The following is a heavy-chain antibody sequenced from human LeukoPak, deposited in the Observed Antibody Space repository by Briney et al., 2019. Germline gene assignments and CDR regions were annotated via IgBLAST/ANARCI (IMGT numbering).Heavy chain of an antibody. Sequence: GRSLRLSCAASGFIFDDYAMHWVRQAPGKGLEWVSGISWNSGSIGYADSVKGRFTISRDNAKNSLYLQMNSLRAEDTALYYCAKDMRYNWNYLDYWGQGTLVTVSS. J-gene: IGHJ4*02. CDR2: ISWNSGSI. CDR3: AKDMRYNWNYLDY. D-gene: IGHD1-7*01. V-gene: IGHV3-9*01. CDR1: GFIFDDYA.